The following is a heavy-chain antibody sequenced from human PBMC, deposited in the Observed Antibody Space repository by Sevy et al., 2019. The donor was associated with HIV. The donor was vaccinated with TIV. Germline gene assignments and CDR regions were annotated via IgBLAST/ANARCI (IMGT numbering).Heavy chain of an antibody. Sequence: GGSLRLSCAASGFALSNYYAMHWVRQAPGKGLEWLSSISDDSRYIYYSDSVKGRFTISRANAKSSLYLQMNSLRVEDTAIYYCARDFTIFGVVSGIDYWGQGNLVTVSS. V-gene: IGHV3-21*01. J-gene: IGHJ4*02. CDR3: ARDFTIFGVVSGIDY. CDR1: GFALSNYY. D-gene: IGHD3-3*01. CDR2: ISDDSRYI.